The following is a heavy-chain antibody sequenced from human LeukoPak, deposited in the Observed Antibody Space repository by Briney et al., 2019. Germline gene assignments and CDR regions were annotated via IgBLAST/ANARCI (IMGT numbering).Heavy chain of an antibody. D-gene: IGHD3-10*01. CDR1: GYSISSGYY. J-gene: IGHJ4*02. CDR3: ARHRRDYYGSGRMYYFDY. CDR2: IYYSGST. V-gene: IGHV4-61*05. Sequence: SETLSLTCTVSGYSISSGYYWGWIRPPPGKGLEWIGYIYYSGSTNYKSSLKSRVTISVDTSKNQFSLKLSSVTAADTAVYYCARHRRDYYGSGRMYYFDYWGQGTLVTVSS.